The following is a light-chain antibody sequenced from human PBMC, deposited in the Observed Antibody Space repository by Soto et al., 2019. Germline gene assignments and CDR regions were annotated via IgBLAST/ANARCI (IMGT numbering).Light chain of an antibody. CDR1: QSVAKY. V-gene: IGKV3-11*01. CDR2: ETS. J-gene: IGKJ1*01. Sequence: EIVLTQSPATLSLSPGDGATLSCRASQSVAKYLVCYQQKPGQSPRLLIYETSERASGVPARFSGSGSGTDFTLTISSLEPEDFASYYCQQRVSGPWTFGQGTRVEF. CDR3: QQRVSGPWT.